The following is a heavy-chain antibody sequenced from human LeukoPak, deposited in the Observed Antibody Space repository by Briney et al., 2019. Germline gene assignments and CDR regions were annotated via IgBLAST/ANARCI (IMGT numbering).Heavy chain of an antibody. Sequence: SETLSLTCAVYGGSFSGYYWSWIRQPPGKGLEWIGEINHSGSTNYNPSLKGRVTISVDTSKNQFSLKLSSVTAADTAVYYCARGTGEFDPWGQGTLVTVSS. V-gene: IGHV4-34*01. CDR1: GGSFSGYY. J-gene: IGHJ5*02. CDR3: ARGTGEFDP. CDR2: INHSGST. D-gene: IGHD3-10*01.